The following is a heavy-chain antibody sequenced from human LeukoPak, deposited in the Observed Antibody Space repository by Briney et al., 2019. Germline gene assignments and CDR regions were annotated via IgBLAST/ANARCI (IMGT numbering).Heavy chain of an antibody. CDR2: ISSSSSYI. J-gene: IGHJ5*02. CDR1: GFTFSSYS. Sequence: GGSLRLSCAASGFTFSSYSMNWVRQAPGKGLEWVSSISSSSSYIYYADSVKGRFTISRDNAKNSLYLQMNSLRAEDTALYYCARSRGVISWFHPWGQGTLVTVSS. D-gene: IGHD3-10*01. V-gene: IGHV3-21*04. CDR3: ARSRGVISWFHP.